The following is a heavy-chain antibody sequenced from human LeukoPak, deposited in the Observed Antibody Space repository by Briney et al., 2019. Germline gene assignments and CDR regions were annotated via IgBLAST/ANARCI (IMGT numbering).Heavy chain of an antibody. CDR1: GYTFTSYV. CDR2: INAGNGNT. D-gene: IGHD1-26*01. Sequence: ASVKVSCKASGYTFTSYVMHWVRQAPGQRLEWMGWINAGNGNTKYSQKFQGRVTITRDTSASTAYMELSSLRSDDTAVYYCARELISGIDYWGQGTLVTVSS. CDR3: ARELISGIDY. V-gene: IGHV1-3*01. J-gene: IGHJ4*02.